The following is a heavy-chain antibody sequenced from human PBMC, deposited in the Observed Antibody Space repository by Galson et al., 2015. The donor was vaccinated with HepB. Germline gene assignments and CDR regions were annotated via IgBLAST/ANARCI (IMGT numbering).Heavy chain of an antibody. CDR1: GFSLSTSGVG. CDR2: VYWDDDK. CDR3: AHRRNFWSGYLLTDAFDI. J-gene: IGHJ3*02. D-gene: IGHD3-3*01. V-gene: IGHV2-5*02. Sequence: PALVKPTQTLTLTCTFSGFSLSTSGVGVGWIRQPPGKALEWLALVYWDDDKRYSPSLKSRLTIAKDTSKNQVVLTMTNMDPVDTATYYCAHRRNFWSGYLLTDAFDIWGQGTMVTVSS.